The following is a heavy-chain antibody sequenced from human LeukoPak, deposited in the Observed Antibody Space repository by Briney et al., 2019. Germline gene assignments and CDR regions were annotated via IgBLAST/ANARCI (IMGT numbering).Heavy chain of an antibody. D-gene: IGHD3-22*01. CDR3: ARDFKIRHYYDSSGPTHFGY. V-gene: IGHV1-18*01. CDR2: ISAYNGNT. CDR1: GYTFITYG. Sequence: GASVKVSCKASGYTFITYGISWVRQAPGQGLEWMGWISAYNGNTNYAQKLQGRVTVTTDTSTSTAYMELRSLRSDDTAVYYCARDFKIRHYYDSSGPTHFGYWGQGTLVTVSS. J-gene: IGHJ4*02.